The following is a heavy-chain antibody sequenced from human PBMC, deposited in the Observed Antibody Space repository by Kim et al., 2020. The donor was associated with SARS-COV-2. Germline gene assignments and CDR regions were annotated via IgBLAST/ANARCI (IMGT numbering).Heavy chain of an antibody. Sequence: SGKGRFTISRDNAKNSLYLQMNSLRAEDTALYYCAKDRDYGEGYYYGMDVWGQGTTVTVSS. CDR3: AKDRDYGEGYYYGMDV. D-gene: IGHD4-17*01. V-gene: IGHV3-9*01. J-gene: IGHJ6*02.